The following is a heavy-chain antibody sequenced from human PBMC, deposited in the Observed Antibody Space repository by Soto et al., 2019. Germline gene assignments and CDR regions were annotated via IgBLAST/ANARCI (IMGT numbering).Heavy chain of an antibody. CDR3: ARAGLWFGEGVPDY. CDR1: GYTFTSYA. Sequence: QVQLVQSGAEVKKPGASVKVSCKASGYTFTSYAMHWVRQAPGQRLEWMGWINAGNGNTKYSQKFQGRVTITRDTSASTAYMELSSLRSDDTAVYYCARAGLWFGEGVPDYWGQGTLVTVSS. J-gene: IGHJ4*02. D-gene: IGHD3-10*01. CDR2: INAGNGNT. V-gene: IGHV1-3*01.